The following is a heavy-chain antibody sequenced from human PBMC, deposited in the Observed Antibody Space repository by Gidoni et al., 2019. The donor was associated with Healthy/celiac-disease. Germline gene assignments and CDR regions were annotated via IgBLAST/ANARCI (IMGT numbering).Heavy chain of an antibody. V-gene: IGHV4-34*01. CDR3: ARGRGRLRFNNWFDP. CDR2: INHSGST. CDR1: GGSFSGYY. D-gene: IGHD5-12*01. J-gene: IGHJ5*02. Sequence: QVQLQQWGAGLLKPSETLSLTCAVYGGSFSGYYWSWIRQPPGKGLEWSGEINHSGSTNYNPSLKSRVTISVDTSKNQFSLKLSSVTAADTAVYYCARGRGRLRFNNWFDPWGQGTLVTVSS.